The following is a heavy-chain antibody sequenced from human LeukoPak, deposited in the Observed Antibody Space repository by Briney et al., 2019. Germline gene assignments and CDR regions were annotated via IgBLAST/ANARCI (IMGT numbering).Heavy chain of an antibody. CDR1: GFTFSSYA. D-gene: IGHD6-13*01. CDR2: ISGSGGST. Sequence: TGGSLRLSCAASGFTFSSYAMSWVRQAPGKGLKWVSAISGSGGSTYYADSVKGRFTISRDNSKNTLYLQMNSLRAEDTAVYYCANESIAAAGTFDYWGQGTLVTVSS. J-gene: IGHJ4*02. CDR3: ANESIAAAGTFDY. V-gene: IGHV3-23*01.